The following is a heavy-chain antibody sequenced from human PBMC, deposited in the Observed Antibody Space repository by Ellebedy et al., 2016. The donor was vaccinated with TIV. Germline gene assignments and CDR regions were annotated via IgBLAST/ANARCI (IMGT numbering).Heavy chain of an antibody. V-gene: IGHV1-46*01. CDR1: GYTFTSYN. CDR2: INPSGGST. J-gene: IGHJ6*02. Sequence: ASVKVSCKASGYTFTSYNMHWVRQAPGQGLEWMGIINPSGGSTSYAQKFQGRATMTRDTSTSTVYMELSSLRSEDTAVYYCARATLSTAANWEYYGMDVWGQGTTVTVSS. D-gene: IGHD7-27*01. CDR3: ARATLSTAANWEYYGMDV.